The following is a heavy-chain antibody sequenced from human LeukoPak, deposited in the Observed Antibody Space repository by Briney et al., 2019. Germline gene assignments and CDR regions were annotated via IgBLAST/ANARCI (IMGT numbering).Heavy chain of an antibody. CDR3: ARRLSSSWPNWFDP. CDR2: INHSGST. J-gene: IGHJ5*02. CDR1: GGSISSGSYY. D-gene: IGHD6-13*01. Sequence: SETLSLTCTVSGGSISSGSYYWSWIRQPPGKGLEWIGEINHSGSTNYNPSLKSRVTISVDTSKNQFSLKLSSVTAADTAVYYCARRLSSSWPNWFDPWGQGTLVTVSS. V-gene: IGHV4-39*07.